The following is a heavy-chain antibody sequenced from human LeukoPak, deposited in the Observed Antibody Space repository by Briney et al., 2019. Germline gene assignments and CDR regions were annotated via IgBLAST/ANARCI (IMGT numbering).Heavy chain of an antibody. J-gene: IGHJ4*02. CDR2: MNHSGST. D-gene: IGHD4/OR15-4a*01. CDR1: GGSFSGYY. V-gene: IGHV4-34*01. Sequence: AETLSLTCAVYGGSFSGYYWNWIRQPPGKGLEWIGEMNHSGSTNYNPSLKSRVTMSVETSKNQISLKLNSVTAADTAVYYCARDLYGGLFDYWGQGTLVTVSS. CDR3: ARDLYGGLFDY.